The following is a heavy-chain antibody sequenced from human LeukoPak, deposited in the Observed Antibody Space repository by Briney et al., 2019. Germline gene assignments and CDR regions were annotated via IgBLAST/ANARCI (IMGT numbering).Heavy chain of an antibody. CDR3: AKSGGYGLIDY. Sequence: SETLSLTCTVSGYSISSGYYWGWIRQPPGKGLEWIGTIYHSGSTYYKPSLESRVTISIDTSKNQFSLKLNSVTAADTAMYYCAKSGGYGLIDYWGQGTLVTVSS. CDR1: GYSISSGYY. CDR2: IYHSGST. J-gene: IGHJ4*02. V-gene: IGHV4-38-2*02. D-gene: IGHD1-26*01.